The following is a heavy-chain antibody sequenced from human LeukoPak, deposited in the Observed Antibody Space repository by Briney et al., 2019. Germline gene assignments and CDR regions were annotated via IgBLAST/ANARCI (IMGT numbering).Heavy chain of an antibody. D-gene: IGHD6-13*01. J-gene: IGHJ3*02. CDR2: IYYSGST. CDR3: ARLATGYRHAFDI. CDR1: GGSISSYY. Sequence: SETLSLTCTVSGGSISSYYWSWIRQPPGKGLEWIGYIYYSGSTNYNPSLKSRVTISVDTSKNQFSLKLSSVTAADTAVYYCARLATGYRHAFDIWGQGTMVTVSS. V-gene: IGHV4-59*01.